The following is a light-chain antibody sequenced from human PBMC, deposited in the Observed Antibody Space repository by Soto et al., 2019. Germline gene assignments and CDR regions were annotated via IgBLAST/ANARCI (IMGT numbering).Light chain of an antibody. J-gene: IGLJ2*01. CDR1: SSDVAGSDY. Sequence: QSALTQPPSASGSPGQSVTISCTGTSSDVAGSDYDSWYQQHPGKAPKLIIYEVTKRPAGVPDRFSGSKSGNTASLTVSGLQADDESYYYCSSFARGDNPHVLFGGGTQLTVL. V-gene: IGLV2-8*01. CDR2: EVT. CDR3: SSFARGDNPHVL.